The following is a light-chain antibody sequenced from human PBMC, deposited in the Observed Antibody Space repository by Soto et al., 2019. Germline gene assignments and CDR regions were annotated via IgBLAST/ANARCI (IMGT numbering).Light chain of an antibody. CDR3: SSYTRSSTLYV. V-gene: IGLV2-14*01. Sequence: QSALTQPASVSGSPGQSITISCTGTSSDVGGYNYVSWYQQHPGKAPKVMISDVSNRPSGVSNRFSGSKSGNTASLTISGLQAEDEGDYYCSSYTRSSTLYVFGTGTKLTVL. CDR1: SSDVGGYNY. J-gene: IGLJ1*01. CDR2: DVS.